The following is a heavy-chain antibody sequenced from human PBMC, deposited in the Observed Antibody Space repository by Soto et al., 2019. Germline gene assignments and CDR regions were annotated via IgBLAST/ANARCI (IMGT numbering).Heavy chain of an antibody. V-gene: IGHV3-64*01. J-gene: IGHJ6*03. CDR3: ARRSRPDFYYTDV. CDR1: GFTLSGYA. D-gene: IGHD6-6*01. CDR2: ISSNGVGT. Sequence: EVQLAESGGGLAQPGGSLRLSCAASGFTLSGYAMDWVRQAPGKGLEYVSGISSNGVGTYYANSVQGRFTISRDNSKNAVYLQMGSLRPDVMAVYYCARRSRPDFYYTDVWGKGPTVTVSS.